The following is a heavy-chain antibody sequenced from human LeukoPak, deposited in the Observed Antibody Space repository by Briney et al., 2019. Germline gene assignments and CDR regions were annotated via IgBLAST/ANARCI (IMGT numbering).Heavy chain of an antibody. CDR1: GFTFNTYE. J-gene: IGHJ6*04. D-gene: IGHD2-2*01. V-gene: IGHV3-48*03. CDR2: ISSSGSTI. Sequence: GGSLSLSCAASGFTFNTYEMNWVRLAPGKGLEWVSYISSSGSTIYYADPVKGRFTVSRDNPKNSVYLHMNSLRAEDTAVYYRARDARYCSGTACYVGSYYYYGMDVWGKGGTVTVSS. CDR3: ARDARYCSGTACYVGSYYYYGMDV.